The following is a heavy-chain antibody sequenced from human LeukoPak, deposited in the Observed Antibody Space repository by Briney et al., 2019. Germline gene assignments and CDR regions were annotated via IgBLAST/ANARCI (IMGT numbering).Heavy chain of an antibody. CDR2: IYYTGST. Sequence: GSLRLSCAASGFTVSSNYMSWIRQPPGKGLEWIGTIYYTGSTYYNPSLTSRVTISVDTSKNQFSLKLSSVTAADTAVYYCARHFDYPKAFDIWGQGARVTVSS. CDR3: ARHFDYPKAFDI. V-gene: IGHV4-39*07. D-gene: IGHD3-9*01. CDR1: GFTVSSNY. J-gene: IGHJ3*02.